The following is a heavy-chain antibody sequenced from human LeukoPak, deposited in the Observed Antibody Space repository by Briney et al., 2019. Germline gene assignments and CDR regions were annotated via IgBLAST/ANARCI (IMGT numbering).Heavy chain of an antibody. CDR1: GYTFTSNY. Sequence: ASVKVSCKASGYTFTSNYIHWVRQAPGQGLEWMGMIYPRDGSTSYARKFQGRVTVTRDTSTSTVHMELSGLRSEDTAVYYCARDQEGFDYWGQETLVTVSS. CDR2: IYPRDGST. CDR3: ARDQEGFDY. V-gene: IGHV1-46*01. J-gene: IGHJ4*02.